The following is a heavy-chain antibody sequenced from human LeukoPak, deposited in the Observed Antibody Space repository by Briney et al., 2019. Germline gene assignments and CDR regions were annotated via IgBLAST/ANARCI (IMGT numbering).Heavy chain of an antibody. CDR2: ITFDGGHK. V-gene: IGHV3-30*04. CDR3: VRGPDSESFIV. J-gene: IGHJ4*02. D-gene: IGHD1-26*01. CDR1: GFIFNDYT. Sequence: GGSLRLSCAASGFIFNDYTMHWVRQAPGKGLEWVAVITFDGGHKFYGNSLKGRFTISRDNSKNSLYLQMNALRPDDTAVYYCVRGPDSESFIVWGQGTRVTVSS.